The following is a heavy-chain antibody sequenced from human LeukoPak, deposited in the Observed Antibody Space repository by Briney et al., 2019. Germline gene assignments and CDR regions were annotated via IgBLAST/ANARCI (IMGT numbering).Heavy chain of an antibody. CDR3: AELGITMIGGV. V-gene: IGHV3-48*03. CDR1: GFTFSSYE. D-gene: IGHD3-10*02. CDR2: ISSSGSTI. Sequence: GGSLRLSCAASGFTFSSYEMNWVRQAPGKGLEWVSYISSSGSTIYYADSVKGRFTISRDNAKNSLYLQMNSLRAEDTAVFYCAELGITMIGGVWGKGTTVTISS. J-gene: IGHJ6*04.